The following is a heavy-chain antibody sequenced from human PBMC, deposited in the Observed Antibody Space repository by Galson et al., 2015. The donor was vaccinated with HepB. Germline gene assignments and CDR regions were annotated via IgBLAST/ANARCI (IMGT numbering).Heavy chain of an antibody. D-gene: IGHD2-2*02. J-gene: IGHJ6*02. CDR2: IIPIFGTA. CDR1: GGTFSSYA. Sequence: SVKVSCKASGGTFSSYAISWVRQAPGQGLEWMGGIIPIFGTANYAQKFQGRVTITADESTSTAYMELSSLRSEDTAVYYCAREGYCSSTSCYTWAYYYGMDVWGQGTTVTVSS. CDR3: AREGYCSSTSCYTWAYYYGMDV. V-gene: IGHV1-69*13.